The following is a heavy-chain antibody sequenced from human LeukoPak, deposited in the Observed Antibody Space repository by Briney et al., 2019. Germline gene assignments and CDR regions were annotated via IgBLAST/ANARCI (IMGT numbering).Heavy chain of an antibody. V-gene: IGHV3-11*01. CDR3: ARIGWELPHTDYYFDY. D-gene: IGHD1-26*01. J-gene: IGHJ4*02. CDR2: ISSSGSTI. CDR1: GFTFSDYY. Sequence: GGSLRLSCAASGFTFSDYYMSWIRQAPGKGLEWVSYISSSGSTIYYADSVKGRFTISRDNAKNSLYLQMNSLRAEDTAVYYCARIGWELPHTDYYFDYWGQGTLVTVSS.